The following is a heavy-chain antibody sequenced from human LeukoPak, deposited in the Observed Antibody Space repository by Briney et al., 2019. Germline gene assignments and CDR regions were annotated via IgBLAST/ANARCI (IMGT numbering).Heavy chain of an antibody. D-gene: IGHD1-26*01. J-gene: IGHJ6*03. Sequence: SETLSLTCTVSGGSISSYYWSWIRQPPGKGLEWIGNIYYSGSTNYNPSLKSQVTISVDTSKNQFSLKLSSVTAADTAVYYCARVRAKATAHMDVWGKGTTVTVSS. CDR2: IYYSGST. V-gene: IGHV4-59*01. CDR1: GGSISSYY. CDR3: ARVRAKATAHMDV.